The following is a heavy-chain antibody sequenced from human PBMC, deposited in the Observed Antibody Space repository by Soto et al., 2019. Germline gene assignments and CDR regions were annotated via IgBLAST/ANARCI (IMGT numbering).Heavy chain of an antibody. CDR3: ARGGYYFYMDV. J-gene: IGHJ6*03. V-gene: IGHV4-4*02. D-gene: IGHD1-26*01. Sequence: QVQLQESGPGLVKPSGTLSLTCAVYGGSVTISNWWSWVRQTPGKGLEWIGQIHHSGSTNYNPSLTSRVTISVDKSKNQFSLEMKSVTAADTAVYYCARGGYYFYMDVWGKGTTVTVSS. CDR2: IHHSGST. CDR1: GGSVTISNW.